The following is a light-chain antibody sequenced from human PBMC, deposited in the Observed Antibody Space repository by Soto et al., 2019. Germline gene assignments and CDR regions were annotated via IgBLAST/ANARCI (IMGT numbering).Light chain of an antibody. Sequence: QSALTQPASVSGSPGQSITISCTGTSSDIGSYNRVSWYQQPPDTAPKLIIYEVNNRPSGVPERFSGSKSGNTASLTISGLQAEDEADYYCNSFTTSSTYVFGTGTKLTVL. CDR2: EVN. J-gene: IGLJ1*01. CDR1: SSDIGSYNR. CDR3: NSFTTSSTYV. V-gene: IGLV2-18*02.